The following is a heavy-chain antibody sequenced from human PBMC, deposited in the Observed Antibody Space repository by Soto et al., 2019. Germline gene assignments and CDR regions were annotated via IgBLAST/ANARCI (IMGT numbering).Heavy chain of an antibody. D-gene: IGHD6-19*01. V-gene: IGHV3-30-3*01. CDR2: ISYDGSNK. J-gene: IGHJ4*02. CDR1: GFTFSSYA. CDR3: ARDSFNQVDGNDY. Sequence: GGSLRLSCAASGFTFSSYAMHWVRQAPGKGLEWVALISYDGSNKYYADYVKGQFTISRDNSKNTLYLKMNSLRAEETTMYKCARDSFNQVDGNDYWGQGTLVTVSS.